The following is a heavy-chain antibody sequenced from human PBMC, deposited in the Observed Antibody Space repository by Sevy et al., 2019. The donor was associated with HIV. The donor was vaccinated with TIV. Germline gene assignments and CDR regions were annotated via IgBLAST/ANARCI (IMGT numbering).Heavy chain of an antibody. CDR3: ATTKDYYDSSGYPFDD. D-gene: IGHD3-22*01. Sequence: ASVKVSCMVSGYTLTKLSMHWVRQAPGKGPEWLGTFDPEDGDPEDGETVYAQKFQDRVIMTDDISTDTAYMELSSLTSEDTAVYYCATTKDYYDSSGYPFDDWGQGILVTVSS. CDR2: FDPEDGDPEDGET. J-gene: IGHJ4*02. V-gene: IGHV1-24*01. CDR1: GYTLTKLS.